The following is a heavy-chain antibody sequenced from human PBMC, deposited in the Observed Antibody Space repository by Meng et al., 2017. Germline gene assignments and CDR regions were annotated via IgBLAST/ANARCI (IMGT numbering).Heavy chain of an antibody. CDR2: ISAYNGNT. CDR3: ARVGLKLGPSRGSWYFDL. Sequence: GEWVRCGSEVKKPGASVKVSCKASGYTFTSYGISWVRQAPGQGLEWMGWISAYNGNTNYAQKLQGRVTMTTDTSTSTAYMELRSLRSDDTAVYYCARVGLKLGPSRGSWYFDLWGRGTLVTVSS. V-gene: IGHV1-18*01. D-gene: IGHD7-27*01. CDR1: GYTFTSYG. J-gene: IGHJ2*01.